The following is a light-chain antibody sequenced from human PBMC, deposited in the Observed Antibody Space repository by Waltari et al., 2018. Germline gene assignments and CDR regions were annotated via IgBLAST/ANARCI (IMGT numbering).Light chain of an antibody. CDR1: NNNVGNQG. Sequence: QAGLTQPPSVSKALRQTATLTCTGDNNNVGNQGAAWLQHHQSHPPKLLSYRNNSRPSGISERFSASRSGNTASLGITGLQPEDEADYYCSAWDSSLSAQLFGGGTRLTVL. CDR2: RNN. J-gene: IGLJ7*01. V-gene: IGLV10-54*04. CDR3: SAWDSSLSAQL.